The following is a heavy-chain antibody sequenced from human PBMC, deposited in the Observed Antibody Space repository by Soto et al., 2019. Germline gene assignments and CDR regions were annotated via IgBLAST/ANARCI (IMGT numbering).Heavy chain of an antibody. CDR2: ISDDVRHK. Sequence: QVQLVESGGGVVQPGRSLRISCAASGFTFSSHTMHWVRQTPGVGLEWVALISDDVRHKNYADFVKGRFAISRDNTKNALYLQLNTLRSEDTAVYYCAREGLSAARKFDFWGQGTQVTVSS. CDR3: AREGLSAARKFDF. D-gene: IGHD2-15*01. V-gene: IGHV3-30*09. J-gene: IGHJ4*02. CDR1: GFTFSSHT.